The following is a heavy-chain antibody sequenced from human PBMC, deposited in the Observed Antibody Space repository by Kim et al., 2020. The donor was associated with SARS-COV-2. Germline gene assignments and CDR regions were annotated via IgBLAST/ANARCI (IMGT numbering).Heavy chain of an antibody. V-gene: IGHV1-18*04. CDR3: ARDHKSEAKNRPTEWRWGIVVLPAGPLSDWLDR. CDR1: GYTFSNSG. D-gene: IGHD2-21*01. Sequence: ASVKVSCKASGYTFSNSGISWVRQAPGQGLEWMGWTNVYNGNTKYSQKFQGRVTMTTDTLTSTAYMELRSLTSDDTAVYYCARDHKSEAKNRPTEWRWGIVVLPAGPLSDWLDRWGQGTLVTVSS. CDR2: TNVYNGNT. J-gene: IGHJ5*02.